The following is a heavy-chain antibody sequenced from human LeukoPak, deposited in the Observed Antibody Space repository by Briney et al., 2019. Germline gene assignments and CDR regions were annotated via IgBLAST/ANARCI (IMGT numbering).Heavy chain of an antibody. CDR3: ARDEWELLFCE. J-gene: IGHJ4*02. Sequence: PGGSLRLSCAASGFTFSSYSMNWVRQAPGKGLEWVSSISSSSSYIYYADSVKGRFTISRDNAKSSLYLQMNSLRAEDTAVYYCARDEWELLFCEWGQGTLVTVSS. V-gene: IGHV3-21*01. D-gene: IGHD1-26*01. CDR2: ISSSSSYI. CDR1: GFTFSSYS.